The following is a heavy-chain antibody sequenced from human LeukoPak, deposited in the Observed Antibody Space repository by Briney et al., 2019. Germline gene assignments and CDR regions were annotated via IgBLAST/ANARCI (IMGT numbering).Heavy chain of an antibody. CDR3: VKDFNDFSGFDY. CDR2: LRWNSDNI. D-gene: IGHD1-1*01. J-gene: IGHJ4*02. Sequence: PGRSLRLSCAASGFTFDDYAMHRVRQAPGKGLEWVAGLRWNSDNIVYVDSVKGRFSISRDNAKNSLYLQMNSLKPEDTGLYFCVKDFNDFSGFDYWGQGTLVTVSS. CDR1: GFTFDDYA. V-gene: IGHV3-9*01.